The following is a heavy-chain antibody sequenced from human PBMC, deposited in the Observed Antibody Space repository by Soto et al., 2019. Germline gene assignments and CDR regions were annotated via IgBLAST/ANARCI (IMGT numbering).Heavy chain of an antibody. CDR3: AKSGVVAATRFPPGYVQH. D-gene: IGHD2-15*01. Sequence: EVQLLESGGGLVQPGGSLRLACAASGFTFSSYAISWVRQAPGKGLEWVSAISGSGGTTYYADSVEGRFTISRDNSKNTLYLQMNGLRAEDTAVYSCAKSGVVAATRFPPGYVQHWGRGTLVTVSS. CDR2: ISGSGGTT. V-gene: IGHV3-23*01. J-gene: IGHJ1*01. CDR1: GFTFSSYA.